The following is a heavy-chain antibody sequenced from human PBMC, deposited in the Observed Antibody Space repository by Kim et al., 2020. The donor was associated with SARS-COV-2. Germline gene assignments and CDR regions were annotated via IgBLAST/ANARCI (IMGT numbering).Heavy chain of an antibody. CDR3: AAGAPGH. J-gene: IGHJ1*01. Sequence: HSGSSDGNPSLKGRVRMSVDTSKNQFSLKVNSVTAADTAVYYCAAGAPGHWGQGTVVTVSS. CDR2: HSGSS. V-gene: IGHV4-34*01.